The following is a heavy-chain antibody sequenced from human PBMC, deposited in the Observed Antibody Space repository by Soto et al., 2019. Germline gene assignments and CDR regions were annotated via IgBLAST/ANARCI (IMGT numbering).Heavy chain of an antibody. V-gene: IGHV3-74*01. J-gene: IGHJ1*01. CDR1: GFTFSSYW. Sequence: EVQLVESGGGLVQPGGSLRLSCVASGFTFSSYWMHWVRQAPGKGLVWVSSNDGSSIYADPVKGRFTISRDNAKNTLYLQMNSLRAEDTGVYYCARLPNKSPQNWGQGTLVIVSP. CDR2: SNDGSS. CDR3: ARLPNKSPQN.